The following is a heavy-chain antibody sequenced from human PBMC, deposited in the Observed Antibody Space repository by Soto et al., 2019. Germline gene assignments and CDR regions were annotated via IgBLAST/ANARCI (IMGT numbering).Heavy chain of an antibody. D-gene: IGHD3-22*01. CDR2: IFRSGGGGGT. Sequence: EVQLLESGGGLVQPGGSLRLSCAASGFTISNNAMNWVRQAPRKGLEWVSTIFRSGGGGGTGYADSAQGRFTISRATSKNTLYLQMNSLRAEDTAIYYCARDVSSYSFSWGQGTLVTVSS. CDR1: GFTISNNA. J-gene: IGHJ5*02. V-gene: IGHV3-23*01. CDR3: ARDVSSYSFS.